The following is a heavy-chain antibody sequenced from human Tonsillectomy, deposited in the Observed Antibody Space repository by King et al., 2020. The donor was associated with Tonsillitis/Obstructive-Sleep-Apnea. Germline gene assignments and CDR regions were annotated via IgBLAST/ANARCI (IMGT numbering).Heavy chain of an antibody. CDR2: IFSSDQK. Sequence: VTLKESGPVRMKPTETLTLTCTVSGFSLSNARMGVSWIRQPPGKALEWLAHIFSSDQKIYSASLKTSLTISKDTSKSQAVLPMTNMAPVVTASYYCATIQTTLTITEDTTKILVILTRINMDPIDTSKYSRARRAVVTGNFDFWGQGTLVTVSS. CDR1: GFSLSNARMG. D-gene: IGHD3-22*01. V-gene: IGHV2-26*01. J-gene: IGHJ4*02. CDR3: ATIQTTLTITEDTTKILVILTRINMDPIDTSKYSRARRAVVTGNFDF.